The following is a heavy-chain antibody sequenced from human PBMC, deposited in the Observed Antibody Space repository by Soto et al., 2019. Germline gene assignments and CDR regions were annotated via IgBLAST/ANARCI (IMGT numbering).Heavy chain of an antibody. CDR1: GGSISSSSYY. CDR3: ARSLGEYYYGSGSYYYYYMDV. V-gene: IGHV4-39*01. D-gene: IGHD3-10*01. CDR2: IYYSGST. Sequence: SETLSLTCTVSGGSISSSSYYWGWIRQPPGKGLEWIGSIYYSGSTYYNPSLKSRVTISVATSKNQFSLKLRLVTAADTAVYYCARSLGEYYYGSGSYYYYYMDVWGKGTTVTGSS. J-gene: IGHJ6*03.